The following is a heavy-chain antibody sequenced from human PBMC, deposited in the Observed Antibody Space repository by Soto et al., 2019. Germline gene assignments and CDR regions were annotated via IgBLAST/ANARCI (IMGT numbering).Heavy chain of an antibody. J-gene: IGHJ4*02. D-gene: IGHD4-17*01. CDR1: GFTFHEYT. V-gene: IGHV3-23*01. CDR3: AKDRHPDGVWDIDW. Sequence: GGSLRLSCAASGFTFHEYTMNWVRQAPGKGLEWVSGIYGAASGIYYADSVRGRFTISRDNSRNTVYLQMNNLRAEDTAVYYCAKDRHPDGVWDIDWWGQRARVTVSS. CDR2: IYGAASGI.